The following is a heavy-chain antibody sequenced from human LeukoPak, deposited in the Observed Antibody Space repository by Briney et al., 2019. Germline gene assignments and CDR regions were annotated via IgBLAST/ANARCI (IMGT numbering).Heavy chain of an antibody. CDR2: ISSSASYM. D-gene: IGHD3-10*01. Sequence: GGSLRLSCAASGFTFSSYSMNWVRQAPGKGLEWVSSISSSASYMYYADSVKGRFTISRDNAKNSLYLQMNSLRAEDTAVYYCARGYGSGTRWGQGTLVTVSS. CDR1: GFTFSSYS. V-gene: IGHV3-21*06. J-gene: IGHJ4*02. CDR3: ARGYGSGTR.